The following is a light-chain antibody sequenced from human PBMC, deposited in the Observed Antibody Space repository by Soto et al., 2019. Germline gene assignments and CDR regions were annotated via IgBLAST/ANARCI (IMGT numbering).Light chain of an antibody. J-gene: IGKJ2*01. CDR2: DAS. V-gene: IGKV1-5*01. CDR1: QTISKW. Sequence: DIPMTQSPSTLSASVGDRVTITCRASQTISKWLAWYQQKSGKAPKLLIYDASSLESGVPSRFSGSGSGTEFTLTISSLQPDDFATYYCQQYNSHSKYTFGQGTKLEIK. CDR3: QQYNSHSKYT.